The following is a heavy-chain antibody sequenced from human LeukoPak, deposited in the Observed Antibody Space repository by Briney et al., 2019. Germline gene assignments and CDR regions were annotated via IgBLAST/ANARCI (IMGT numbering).Heavy chain of an antibody. V-gene: IGHV3-30*04. CDR2: MSHDGINK. D-gene: IGHD5-18*01. J-gene: IGHJ4*02. Sequence: PGRSLRLSCVASGFTFSSYSMHWVCQAPGKGLEWVAVMSHDGINKYCADSVKGRFTISRDISKDTLYLQMNSLRAEDTAVYYCARDNFQHGGDNYGSHYFDYWGQGTLVAVSS. CDR1: GFTFSSYS. CDR3: ARDNFQHGGDNYGSHYFDY.